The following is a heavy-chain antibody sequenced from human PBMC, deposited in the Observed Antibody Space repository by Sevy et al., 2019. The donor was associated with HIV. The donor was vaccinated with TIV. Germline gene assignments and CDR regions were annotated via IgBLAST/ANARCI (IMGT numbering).Heavy chain of an antibody. CDR2: LSFGCGKI. J-gene: IGHJ4*02. Sequence: GSLRLSCAASGFAFYEYSMSWIRQAPGKGLEWVATLSFGCGKINYANSVKGRFTISRDNSKNSFYLQMDNLRVEDTALYYCAREGCSRPHDYWGQGTRVTVSS. D-gene: IGHD2-8*01. CDR3: AREGCSRPHDY. CDR1: GFAFYEYS. V-gene: IGHV3-23*01.